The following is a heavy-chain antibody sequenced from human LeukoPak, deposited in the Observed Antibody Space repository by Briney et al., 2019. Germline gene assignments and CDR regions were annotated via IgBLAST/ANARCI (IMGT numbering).Heavy chain of an antibody. CDR3: ARDKVADITTAGSAQYLFDY. J-gene: IGHJ4*02. CDR2: INSDGSST. D-gene: IGHD6-13*01. CDR1: GFTFSSYW. Sequence: GGSLRLSCAASGFTFSSYWMHWVRHAPGKGLVWVSRINSDGSSTSYADSVKGRFTISRDNAKNSLYLQLNSLRAEDTAVYYCARDKVADITTAGSAQYLFDYWGQGTLVTVSS. V-gene: IGHV3-74*01.